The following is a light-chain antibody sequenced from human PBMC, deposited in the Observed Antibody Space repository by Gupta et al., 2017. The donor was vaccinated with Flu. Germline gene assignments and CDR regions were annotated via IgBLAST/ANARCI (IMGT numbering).Light chain of an antibody. CDR3: AAWDDSLNDWV. Sequence: QSVLPQPPSASGTPGQRVTISCSGSSSNIGSNTVNWYQQLPGTAPKLLIYSNNQRPSGVPDQFSGSKSGTSASLAISGLQSEDEADYYCAAWDDSLNDWVFGGGTKLTVL. V-gene: IGLV1-44*01. J-gene: IGLJ3*02. CDR2: SNN. CDR1: SSNIGSNT.